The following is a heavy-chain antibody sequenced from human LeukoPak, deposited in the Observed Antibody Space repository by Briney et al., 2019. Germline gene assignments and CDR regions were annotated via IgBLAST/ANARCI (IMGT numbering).Heavy chain of an antibody. J-gene: IGHJ4*02. CDR2: ISYDGSNK. CDR1: GFTFSSYG. CDR3: AKERAQYSSGWYVSDY. D-gene: IGHD6-19*01. V-gene: IGHV3-30*18. Sequence: GGSLRLSCAASGFTFSSYGTHWVRQAPGKGLEWVAVISYDGSNKYYADSVKGRFIISRDNSKNTLYLQMNSLRAEDTAVYYCAKERAQYSSGWYVSDYWGQGTLVTVSS.